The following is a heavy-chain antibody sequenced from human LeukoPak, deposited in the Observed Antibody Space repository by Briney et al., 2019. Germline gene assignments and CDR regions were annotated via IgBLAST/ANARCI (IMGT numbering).Heavy chain of an antibody. V-gene: IGHV3-53*04. J-gene: IGHJ4*02. CDR3: ARMNSGTYFDY. D-gene: IGHD1-26*01. CDR1: GFTVSSNY. Sequence: GGSLRLSCAASGFTVSSNYMSWVRQAPGKGLEWVSVLYSDVSTYYSDSVKGRFTISRLNSKNTLYLQMNSLRAEDTAVYYCARMNSGTYFDYWGQGILVSVSS. CDR2: LYSDVST.